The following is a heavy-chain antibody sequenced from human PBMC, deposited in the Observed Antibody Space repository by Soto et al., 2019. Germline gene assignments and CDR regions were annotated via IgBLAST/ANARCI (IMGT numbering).Heavy chain of an antibody. CDR2: ISAYNGNT. CDR3: AGGGHYYDSSGYPFDY. V-gene: IGHV1-18*01. J-gene: IGHJ4*02. D-gene: IGHD3-22*01. Sequence: ASLKVSCKASGYTFTSDGISWVRQAPGQGLEWMGWISAYNGNTNYAQKLQGRVTMTTDTSTSTAYMELRSLRSDDTAVYYCAGGGHYYDSSGYPFDYWGQGTLVTVSS. CDR1: GYTFTSDG.